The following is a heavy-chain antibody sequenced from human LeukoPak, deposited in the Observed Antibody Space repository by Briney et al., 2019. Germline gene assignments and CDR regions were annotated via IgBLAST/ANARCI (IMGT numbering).Heavy chain of an antibody. CDR3: ARAAHSGWYGIFDY. V-gene: IGHV3-48*01. Sequence: HSGGSLRLSCAASGFTFGNAWMSWVRQAPGKGLEWVSYISSSSSTIYYADSVKGRFTISRDNAKNSLYLQMNSLRAEDTAVYYCARAAHSGWYGIFDYWGQGTLVTVSS. CDR1: GFTFGNAW. D-gene: IGHD6-19*01. CDR2: ISSSSSTI. J-gene: IGHJ4*02.